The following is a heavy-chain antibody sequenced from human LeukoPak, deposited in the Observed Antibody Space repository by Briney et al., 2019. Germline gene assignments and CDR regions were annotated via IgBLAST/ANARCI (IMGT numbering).Heavy chain of an antibody. CDR1: GYTFNKYS. V-gene: IGHV1-18*01. J-gene: IGHJ5*02. CDR3: ARGKSVTTLLNWFDP. Sequence: ASVKVSCKASGYTFNKYSITWVRQAPGQGLEWMGWISVYNDNTNYAQSLQGRVTMTTDTSTSTAYMELRSLRSDDTAVYYCARGKSVTTLLNWFDPWGQGTLVIVSS. CDR2: ISVYNDNT. D-gene: IGHD4-17*01.